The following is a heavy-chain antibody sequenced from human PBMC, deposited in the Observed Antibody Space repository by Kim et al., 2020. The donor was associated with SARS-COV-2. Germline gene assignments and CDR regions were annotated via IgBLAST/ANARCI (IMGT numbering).Heavy chain of an antibody. V-gene: IGHV3-53*01. J-gene: IGHJ5*02. D-gene: IGHD3-22*01. CDR3: ARDRRYYYDSSGLDP. Sequence: SLKGQFTISKDNSKNTLYLQMNSRRAEDTAVYYCARDRRYYYDSSGLDPWGQGTLVTVSS.